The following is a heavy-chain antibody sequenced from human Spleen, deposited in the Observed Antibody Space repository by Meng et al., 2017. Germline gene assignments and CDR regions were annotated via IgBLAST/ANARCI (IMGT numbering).Heavy chain of an antibody. V-gene: IGHV6-1*01. CDR2: TYYRSKWYN. D-gene: IGHD3-10*01. CDR1: GDSVSSNSAA. Sequence: SQTLSLTCAISGDSVSSNSAAWNWIRQSPSRGLEWLGRTYYRSKWYNDYAVSVKSRITINPDTSKNQFSLQLNSVTPEDTAVYYCAKLTMVRGVIIRGAFDIWGQGIMVIVSS. CDR3: AKLTMVRGVIIRGAFDI. J-gene: IGHJ3*02.